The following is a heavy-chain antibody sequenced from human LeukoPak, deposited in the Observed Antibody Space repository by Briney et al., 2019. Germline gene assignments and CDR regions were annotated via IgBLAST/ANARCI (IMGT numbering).Heavy chain of an antibody. J-gene: IGHJ3*01. CDR3: ATLRGDYYDSRAYDL. Sequence: SETLSLTCTVSGGSITTFFWSWIRQPAGKGLEWIGRIYTSGTTNYNPSLKSRVTMSVDTSKNQFSLNLTSVTVVDTAVYYCATLRGDYYDSRAYDLWGQGTMVTVSS. V-gene: IGHV4-4*07. CDR1: GGSITTFF. CDR2: IYTSGTT. D-gene: IGHD3-22*01.